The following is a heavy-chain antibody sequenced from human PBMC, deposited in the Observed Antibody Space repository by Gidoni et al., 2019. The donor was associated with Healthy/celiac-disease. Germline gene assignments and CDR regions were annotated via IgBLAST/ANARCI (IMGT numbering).Heavy chain of an antibody. J-gene: IGHJ4*02. CDR2: IRYDGSNK. Sequence: QVQLVESGGGVVQPGGSLRLSCAASGFTFSSYGMHWVRQAPGKGLEWVAFIRYDGSNKYYADSVKGRFTISRDNSKNTLYLQMNSLRAEDTAVYYCAKGSGTPTYWGQGTLVTVSS. CDR1: GFTFSSYG. CDR3: AKGSGTPTY. V-gene: IGHV3-30*02. D-gene: IGHD1-7*01.